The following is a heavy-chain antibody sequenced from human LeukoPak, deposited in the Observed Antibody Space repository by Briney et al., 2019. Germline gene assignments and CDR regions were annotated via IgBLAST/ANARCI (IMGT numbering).Heavy chain of an antibody. D-gene: IGHD2/OR15-2a*01. V-gene: IGHV3-33*01. Sequence: AGSLRLSCAASGFTFSSYGMHWVRQAPGKGLEWVAVIWYDGSNKYYADSVKGRFTISRDNSKNTLYLQMDSLRAEDAAVYYCAREGTTNRHYAFDIWGQGTMVTVSS. J-gene: IGHJ3*02. CDR2: IWYDGSNK. CDR1: GFTFSSYG. CDR3: AREGTTNRHYAFDI.